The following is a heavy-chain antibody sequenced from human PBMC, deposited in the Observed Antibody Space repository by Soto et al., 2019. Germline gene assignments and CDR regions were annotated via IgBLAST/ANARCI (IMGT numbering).Heavy chain of an antibody. Sequence: QVQLQVSGPGLVKPSETLSLTCTVSGASIIRDYWHWIRQSPGRGLEWIGYTYEGGSPNYNPSVTSRVTISLDASKNQFSLSLTSVTAADTAIYYCAKKLLVDTFDDAFDVWGHGTMVTVSS. V-gene: IGHV4-59*01. J-gene: IGHJ3*01. CDR2: TYEGGSP. D-gene: IGHD3-9*01. CDR1: GASIIRDY. CDR3: AKKLLVDTFDDAFDV.